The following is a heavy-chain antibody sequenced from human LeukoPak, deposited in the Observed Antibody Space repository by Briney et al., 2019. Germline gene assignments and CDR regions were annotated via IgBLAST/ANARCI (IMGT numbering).Heavy chain of an antibody. CDR2: VSSSGHTI. Sequence: GGSLRLSCAASGFTFTSYSMTWVRQAPGKGLEWVSYVSSSGHTIYYADSVKGRFTISRDNAKSSLYLQMNSLRAEDTAVYYCAAEYSSSRFDYWGQGTPVTVSS. V-gene: IGHV3-48*04. D-gene: IGHD6-6*01. J-gene: IGHJ4*02. CDR3: AAEYSSSRFDY. CDR1: GFTFTSYS.